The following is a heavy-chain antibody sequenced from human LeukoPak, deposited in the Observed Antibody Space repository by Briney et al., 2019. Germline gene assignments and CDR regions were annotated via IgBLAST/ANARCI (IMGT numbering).Heavy chain of an antibody. CDR3: ARAPYCSSTSCYPSWFDP. D-gene: IGHD2-2*01. CDR1: GGSIISGTYS. V-gene: IGHV4-30-2*01. J-gene: IGHJ5*02. CDR2: ICHSGST. Sequence: PSETLSLTCAVSGGSIISGTYSSGWIRQPPGKGLEWIVYICHSGSTYYNPSLKSRVTISVDESKNQFSLKLSSVTAADTAVYYCARAPYCSSTSCYPSWFDPWGQGTLVTVSS.